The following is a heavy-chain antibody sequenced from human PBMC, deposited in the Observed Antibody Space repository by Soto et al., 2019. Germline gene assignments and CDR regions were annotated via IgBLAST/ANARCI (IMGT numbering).Heavy chain of an antibody. CDR1: GGTFSSYA. D-gene: IGHD3-16*02. Sequence: WASVKVSCKASGGTFSSYAISWVRQAPGQGLEWMGGIIPIFGTANYAQKFQGRVTITADKSTSTAYMELRSLRSEDTAVYYCARGRIGPITFGGVIVPPTYYFDYWDQGTLVTVSS. J-gene: IGHJ4*02. CDR2: IIPIFGTA. CDR3: ARGRIGPITFGGVIVPPTYYFDY. V-gene: IGHV1-69*06.